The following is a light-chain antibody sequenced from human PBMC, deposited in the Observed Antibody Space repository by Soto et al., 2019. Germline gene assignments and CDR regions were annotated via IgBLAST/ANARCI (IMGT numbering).Light chain of an antibody. CDR1: SSDVGGYNY. Sequence: QSALTQPVSVSGSPGQSITISCTGTSSDVGGYNYVSWYQQHPGKAPKLMIYDVSNRPSGVSNRFSGSKSGNTASLTISGLQAEDEADYYCSSYTSSSTYVFGTGTKLTVL. V-gene: IGLV2-14*01. CDR3: SSYTSSSTYV. J-gene: IGLJ1*01. CDR2: DVS.